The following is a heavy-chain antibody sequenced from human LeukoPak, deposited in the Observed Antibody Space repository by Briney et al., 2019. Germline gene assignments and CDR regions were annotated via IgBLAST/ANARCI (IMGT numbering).Heavy chain of an antibody. CDR3: ATYYYDSSGYSNPAAEYFQH. D-gene: IGHD3-22*01. J-gene: IGHJ1*01. Sequence: PSETLSLTCTVSGGSISSYYWSWIRQPPGKGLEWIGYIYYSGSTNYNPSLKSRVTISVGTSKNQFSLKLSSVTAADTAVYYCATYYYDSSGYSNPAAEYFQHWGQGTLVTVSS. CDR1: GGSISSYY. CDR2: IYYSGST. V-gene: IGHV4-59*08.